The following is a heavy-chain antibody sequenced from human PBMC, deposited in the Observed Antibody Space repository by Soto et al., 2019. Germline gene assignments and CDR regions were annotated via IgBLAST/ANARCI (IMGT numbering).Heavy chain of an antibody. CDR1: GGTFSSYA. J-gene: IGHJ4*02. CDR3: ATLNTLVGRSDY. Sequence: QVQLVQSGAEVKKPGSSVKVSCKASGGTFSSYAISWVRQAPGQGLEWMGGIIPIFGTANYAQKFQGRVTITAHEYTSTAYMELSSLRSEDKAVYYCATLNTLVGRSDYWGQGTLVTVSS. D-gene: IGHD1-26*01. CDR2: IIPIFGTA. V-gene: IGHV1-69*12.